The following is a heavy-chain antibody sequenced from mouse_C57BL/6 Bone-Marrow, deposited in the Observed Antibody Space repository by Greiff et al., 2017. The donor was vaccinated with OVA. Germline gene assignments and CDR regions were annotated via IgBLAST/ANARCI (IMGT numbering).Heavy chain of an antibody. CDR3: ARAVDYYGSSSYYFDY. CDR2: IYPGGGYT. J-gene: IGHJ2*01. V-gene: IGHV1-63*01. D-gene: IGHD1-1*01. CDR1: GYTFTNYW. Sequence: QVHVKQSGAELVRPGTSVKMSCKASGYTFTNYWIGWAKQRPGHGLEWIGDIYPGGGYTNYNEKFKGKATLTADKSSSTAYMQFSSLTSEDSAIYYCARAVDYYGSSSYYFDYWGQGTTLTVSS.